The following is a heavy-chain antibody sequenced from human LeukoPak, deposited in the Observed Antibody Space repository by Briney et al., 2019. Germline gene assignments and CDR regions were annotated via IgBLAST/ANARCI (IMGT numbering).Heavy chain of an antibody. D-gene: IGHD3-10*01. V-gene: IGHV3-23*01. Sequence: GGALRLSCAASGFTFNTFAMSWVRQAPGTGLEWVAGISESGGNTYYADSVKGRFTISRDNFKNTVYLQMNSLRADDTAIYYCAKGGVRPVTSGDYWGQGTLVTVSP. CDR1: GFTFNTFA. CDR3: AKGGVRPVTSGDY. CDR2: ISESGGNT. J-gene: IGHJ4*02.